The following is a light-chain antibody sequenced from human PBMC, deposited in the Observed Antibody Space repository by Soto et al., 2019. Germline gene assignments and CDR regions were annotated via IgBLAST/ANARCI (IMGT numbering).Light chain of an antibody. V-gene: IGKV1-27*01. CDR1: HGISNY. CDR2: AAS. J-gene: IGKJ4*01. CDR3: QQYNSAPLT. Sequence: DIQMTQSPSSLSASVGDRVTITCRASHGISNYLAWYQQKPGKVPKLLIYAASTLQSGVPSRFSGSGSGTDFTLTISSLQPEDVATYYCQQYNSAPLTFGGGTKVEIK.